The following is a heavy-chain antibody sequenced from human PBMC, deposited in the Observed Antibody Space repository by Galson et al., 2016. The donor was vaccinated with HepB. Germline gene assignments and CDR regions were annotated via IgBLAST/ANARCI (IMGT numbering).Heavy chain of an antibody. Sequence: SETLSLTCNVSGGSISTNNYYWGWIRQPPGKGLEWIGSIYDSGSTYYNPSFKSRVTIFVDTSKNQFSMKLTSVTAEDTAGYYCARRRRGNTADKDDGFDVWGQGTMVTVSS. CDR3: ARRRRGNTADKDDGFDV. CDR2: IYDSGST. V-gene: IGHV4-39*01. D-gene: IGHD4-23*01. J-gene: IGHJ3*01. CDR1: GGSISTNNYY.